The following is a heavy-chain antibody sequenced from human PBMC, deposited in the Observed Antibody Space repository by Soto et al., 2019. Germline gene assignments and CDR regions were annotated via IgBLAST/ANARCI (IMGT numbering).Heavy chain of an antibody. D-gene: IGHD1-26*01. J-gene: IGHJ4*02. CDR3: VRWAEF. CDR2: VDGDGSGI. V-gene: IGHV3-74*01. Sequence: EVQLVESGGGLVQPGGSLRLSCAASGFTFSGYWMHWVRQAPGKGLEWVTRVDGDGSGITYADSGKGRFTVSRDNAKSTLYLQMNSLRAEDTAVYYCVRWAEFWGQGTLVTVSS. CDR1: GFTFSGYW.